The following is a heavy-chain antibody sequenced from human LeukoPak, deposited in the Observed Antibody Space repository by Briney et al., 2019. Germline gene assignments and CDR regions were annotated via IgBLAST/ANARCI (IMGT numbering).Heavy chain of an antibody. D-gene: IGHD4-17*01. J-gene: IGHJ4*02. CDR3: AHSSWTTLTLFDY. CDR2: IYWNDDK. V-gene: IGHV2-5*01. CDR1: GFSLSTSGVG. Sequence: SSPTLVKPTQTLTLTCTLSGFSLSTSGVGVGWIRQPPGEALDWLALIYWNDDKHYSPSLKSRLTITKDTSKNQVILKMTNMDPVDTATYYCAHSSWTTLTLFDYWGQGTLVTVSS.